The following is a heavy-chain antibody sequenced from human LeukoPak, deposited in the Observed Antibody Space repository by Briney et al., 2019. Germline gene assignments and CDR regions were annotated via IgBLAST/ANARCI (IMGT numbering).Heavy chain of an antibody. J-gene: IGHJ4*02. CDR3: ARIRDCSSSICHYYFDY. D-gene: IGHD2-2*01. CDR2: IYYSGST. Sequence: SETLSLTCTVSGGSISSYNWSWIRQPPGKGLEWIGSIYYSGSTYYNPSLKSRVTISVDTSKNQFSMKLSSVTAADTAVYYCARIRDCSSSICHYYFDYWGQGTLVTVSS. V-gene: IGHV4-59*01. CDR1: GGSISSYN.